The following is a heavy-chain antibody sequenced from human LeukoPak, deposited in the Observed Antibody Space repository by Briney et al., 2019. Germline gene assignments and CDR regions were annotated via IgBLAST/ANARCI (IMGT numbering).Heavy chain of an antibody. D-gene: IGHD3-3*01. CDR2: VFHTGVT. Sequence: SETLSLTCTVSGGSLEGLYWSWIRQSPKKGLEWIGNVFHTGVTSYNLSLKSRVTISVDTSRNQFSLTMTSMTAADTAIYYCTRGGGSGYFGIPRYYFDAWGQGVLVTVSS. CDR3: TRGGGSGYFGIPRYYFDA. V-gene: IGHV4-59*11. CDR1: GGSLEGLY. J-gene: IGHJ4*02.